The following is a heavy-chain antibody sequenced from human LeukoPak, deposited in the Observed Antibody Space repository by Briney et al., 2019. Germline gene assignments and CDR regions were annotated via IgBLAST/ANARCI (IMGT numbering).Heavy chain of an antibody. Sequence: ASVKVSCKASGGTFSSYAISWVRQAPGQGLEWMGGIIPIFGTANYAQKFQGRVTITADESTSTAYMELSSLRSEDTAVYYCAREKWPYYYGSGSYSPGNWFDPWGQGTLVTVSS. CDR2: IIPIFGTA. CDR1: GGTFSSYA. J-gene: IGHJ5*02. V-gene: IGHV1-69*13. CDR3: AREKWPYYYGSGSYSPGNWFDP. D-gene: IGHD3-10*01.